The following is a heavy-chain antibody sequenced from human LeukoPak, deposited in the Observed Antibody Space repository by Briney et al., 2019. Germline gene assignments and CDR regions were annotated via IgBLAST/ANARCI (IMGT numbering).Heavy chain of an antibody. Sequence: SVKVSCKASGGTFSSYAISWVRQAPGRGLEWMGGIISIFGTANYAQKFQGRVTITADESTSTAYMELSSLRSEDTAVYYCARDSTTVTTSDYWGQGTLVTVSS. CDR3: ARDSTTVTTSDY. J-gene: IGHJ4*02. CDR1: GGTFSSYA. D-gene: IGHD4-11*01. V-gene: IGHV1-69*01. CDR2: IISIFGTA.